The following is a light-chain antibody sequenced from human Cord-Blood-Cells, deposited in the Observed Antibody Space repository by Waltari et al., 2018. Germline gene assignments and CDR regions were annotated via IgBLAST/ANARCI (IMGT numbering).Light chain of an antibody. Sequence: DIVMTQSPASLAVSLGERATINCKSSQSVLYSSNNNNYLAWYQQKPGQPPKLLIYWASTRESGVPDRFSGSGSGTDFTLTISSLQAEDVAVYYCQQYYSTPLTFGGGTKVEIK. V-gene: IGKV4-1*01. CDR3: QQYYSTPLT. J-gene: IGKJ4*01. CDR1: QSVLYSSNNNNY. CDR2: WAS.